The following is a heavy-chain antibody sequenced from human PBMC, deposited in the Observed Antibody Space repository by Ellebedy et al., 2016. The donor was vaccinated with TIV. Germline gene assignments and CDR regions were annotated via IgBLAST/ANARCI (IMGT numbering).Heavy chain of an antibody. CDR1: GGSITSFY. J-gene: IGHJ5*02. CDR2: LFTGGTT. CDR3: VRLYCCNDCYSWPDPNRFDP. V-gene: IGHV4-59*01. Sequence: SATLSLTCSVSGGSITSFYWSRIRQPPGKGLEWIGYLFTGGTTNYNPSLKGRVTISEDTSKHQLSLRLTSLTAADPAVFYCVRLYCCNDCYSWPDPNRFDPWGQGNL. D-gene: IGHD2-21*02.